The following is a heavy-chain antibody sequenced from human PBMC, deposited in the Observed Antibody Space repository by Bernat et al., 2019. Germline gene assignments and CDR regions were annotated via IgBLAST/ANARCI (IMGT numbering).Heavy chain of an antibody. CDR2: ISYDGSNK. Sequence: QVQLVESGGGVVQPGRSLRLSCAASGFTFSSYGMHWVRQAPGKGLEWGEVISYDGSNKCYADSVKGRFTISRDNSKNTLYLQMNSLRAEDTAVYYCAKDGQWLVPRYYFDYWGQGTLVTVSS. V-gene: IGHV3-30*18. D-gene: IGHD6-19*01. CDR3: AKDGQWLVPRYYFDY. J-gene: IGHJ4*02. CDR1: GFTFSSYG.